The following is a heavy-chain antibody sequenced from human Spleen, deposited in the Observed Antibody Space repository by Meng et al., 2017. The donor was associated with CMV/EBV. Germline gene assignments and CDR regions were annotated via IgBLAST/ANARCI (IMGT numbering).Heavy chain of an antibody. D-gene: IGHD5-18*01. Sequence: GGSLRLSCAASGFTFSSYWMHWVRQAPGKGLVWVSRINAEGGSTSYADSVKGRFTIYRDNAKNSLYLQMNSLRAEDTAVYFCARDFERRVGYSYGYYYYGMDVWGQGTTVTVSS. V-gene: IGHV3-74*01. CDR1: GFTFSSYW. CDR3: ARDFERRVGYSYGYYYYGMDV. J-gene: IGHJ6*02. CDR2: INAEGGST.